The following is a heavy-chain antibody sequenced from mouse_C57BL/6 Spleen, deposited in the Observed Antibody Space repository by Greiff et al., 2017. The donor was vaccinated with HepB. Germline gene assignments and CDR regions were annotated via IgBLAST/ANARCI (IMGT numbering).Heavy chain of an antibody. Sequence: QVQLQQPGAELVKPGASVKMSCKASGYTFTSYWITWVKQRPGQGLEWIGDIYPGSGSTNYNEKFKSKATLTVETSSSTAYMQLSSLTSEDSAVYYCARSSGYVYYAMDYWGQGTSVTVSS. J-gene: IGHJ4*01. CDR1: GYTFTSYW. CDR3: ARSSGYVYYAMDY. D-gene: IGHD3-2*02. CDR2: IYPGSGST. V-gene: IGHV1-55*01.